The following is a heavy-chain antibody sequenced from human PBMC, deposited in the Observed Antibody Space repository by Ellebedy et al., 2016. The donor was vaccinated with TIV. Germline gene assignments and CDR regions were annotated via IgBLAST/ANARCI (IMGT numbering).Heavy chain of an antibody. D-gene: IGHD6-13*01. CDR3: AAYSSSEATDWYFDL. J-gene: IGHJ2*01. Sequence: GGSLRLSCAASGFTFSSYGMHWVRQAPGKGLEWVAVIWYDGSNKYYADSVKGRFTISRDNSKNTLYLQMNSLRAEDTAVYYCAAYSSSEATDWYFDLWGRGTLVTVSS. CDR1: GFTFSSYG. V-gene: IGHV3-33*01. CDR2: IWYDGSNK.